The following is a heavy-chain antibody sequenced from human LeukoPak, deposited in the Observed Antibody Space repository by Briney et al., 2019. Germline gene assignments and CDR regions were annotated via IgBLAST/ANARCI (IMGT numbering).Heavy chain of an antibody. CDR1: GGSISSSSYY. CDR3: ARPVGGYSYGYNWFDP. D-gene: IGHD5-18*01. V-gene: IGHV4-39*01. CDR2: IYYSGST. J-gene: IGHJ5*02. Sequence: SETLSLTCTVSGGSISSSSYYWGWIRQPPGKGLEWIGSIYYSGSTYYNPSLKSRVTISVDTSENQFSLKLSSVTAADTAVYYCARPVGGYSYGYNWFDPWGQGTLVTVSS.